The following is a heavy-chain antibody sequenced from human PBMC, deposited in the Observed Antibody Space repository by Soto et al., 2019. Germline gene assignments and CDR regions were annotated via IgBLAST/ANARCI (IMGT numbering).Heavy chain of an antibody. Sequence: QVQLVQSGAEVRKPGASVTVSCRSSGDSFNDYYIHWVRQAPGQGFEWMGWINPNGGVTKYAQKFQGWVSMTRDRSIRTVYMQLSRRRSDDTAVYYCARESGGATATLDYYYFYMDVWGTGTTVTVSS. CDR3: ARESGGATATLDYYYFYMDV. V-gene: IGHV1-2*04. CDR1: GDSFNDYY. J-gene: IGHJ6*03. D-gene: IGHD5-12*01. CDR2: INPNGGVT.